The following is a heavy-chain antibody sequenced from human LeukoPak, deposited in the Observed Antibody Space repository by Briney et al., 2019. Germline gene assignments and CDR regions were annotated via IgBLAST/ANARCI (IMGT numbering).Heavy chain of an antibody. J-gene: IGHJ3*02. CDR3: ATLCSSTSCYPPEEAFDI. V-gene: IGHV1-69*05. CDR1: GGTFSSYA. Sequence: SVKVSCKASGGTFSSYAISWVRQAPGQGLEWMGGIIPIFGTANYAQKFQGRVTITTDESTSTAYMELSSLRSEDTAVYYCATLCSSTSCYPPEEAFDIWGQGTMVTVSS. D-gene: IGHD2-2*01. CDR2: IIPIFGTA.